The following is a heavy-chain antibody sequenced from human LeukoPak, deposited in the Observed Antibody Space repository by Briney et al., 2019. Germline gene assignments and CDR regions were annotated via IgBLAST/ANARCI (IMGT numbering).Heavy chain of an antibody. CDR3: ARGIASWFDP. V-gene: IGHV1-18*01. Sequence: GASVEVSCKASGYIFTNYAMNWVRQAPGQGLEWMGWINPNSGGTNYAQKLQGRVTMTTDTSTSTAYMELRSLRSDDTAVYYCARGIASWFDPWGQGTLVTVSS. D-gene: IGHD6-13*01. CDR1: GYIFTNYA. J-gene: IGHJ5*02. CDR2: INPNSGGT.